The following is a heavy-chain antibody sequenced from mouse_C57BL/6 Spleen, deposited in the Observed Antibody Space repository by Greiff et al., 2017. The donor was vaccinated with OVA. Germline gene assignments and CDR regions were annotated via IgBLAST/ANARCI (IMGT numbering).Heavy chain of an antibody. J-gene: IGHJ2*01. CDR2: IYPGSGST. CDR3: AREPITTVGDY. CDR1: GYTFTSYW. D-gene: IGHD1-1*01. V-gene: IGHV1-55*01. Sequence: VQLQQSGAELVKPGASVKMSCKASGYTFTSYWITWVKQRPGQGLEWIGDIYPGSGSTNYNEKFKSKATLTVDTSSSTAYMQLSSLTSEDSAVYYCAREPITTVGDYWGQGTTLTVSS.